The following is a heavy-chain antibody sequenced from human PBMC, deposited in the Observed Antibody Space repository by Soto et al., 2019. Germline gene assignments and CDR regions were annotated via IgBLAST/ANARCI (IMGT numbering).Heavy chain of an antibody. CDR2: IGTAGDT. CDR1: GFTFSSYD. CDR3: ARFDSSGYNY. V-gene: IGHV3-13*01. D-gene: IGHD3-22*01. Sequence: SGFTFSSYDMHWVRQATGKGLEWVSAIGTAGDTYYPGSVKGRFTISRENAKNSLYLQMNSLRAEDTAVYYCARFDSSGYNYWGQGTLVTVSS. J-gene: IGHJ4*02.